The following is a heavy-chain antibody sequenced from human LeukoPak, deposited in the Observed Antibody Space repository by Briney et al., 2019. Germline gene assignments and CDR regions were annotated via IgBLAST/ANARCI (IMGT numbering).Heavy chain of an antibody. J-gene: IGHJ3*02. CDR2: IGTAGDT. V-gene: IGHV3-13*01. Sequence: PGGSLRLSCAASGFTFSSYDMHWVRRATGKGLEWVSAIGTAGDTYYPGSVKGRFTISRENAKNSLYLQMNSLRAGDTAVYYCARGTSSGWFSDAFDIWGQGTMVTVSS. CDR3: ARGTSSGWFSDAFDI. CDR1: GFTFSSYD. D-gene: IGHD6-19*01.